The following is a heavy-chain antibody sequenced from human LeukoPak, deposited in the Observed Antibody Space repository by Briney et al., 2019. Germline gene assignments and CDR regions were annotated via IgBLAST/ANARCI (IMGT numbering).Heavy chain of an antibody. CDR1: GFTFSSYS. CDR3: ARVYDFWSGYFDY. Sequence: PGGSLRLSCAASGFTFSSYSMNWVRQAPGKGLEWVSSISSSSSYIYYADSVKGRFTISRDNAKNSLYLQMNSLRAEDTAVYYCARVYDFWSGYFDYWGQGTLVTVSS. V-gene: IGHV3-21*01. CDR2: ISSSSSYI. D-gene: IGHD3-3*01. J-gene: IGHJ4*02.